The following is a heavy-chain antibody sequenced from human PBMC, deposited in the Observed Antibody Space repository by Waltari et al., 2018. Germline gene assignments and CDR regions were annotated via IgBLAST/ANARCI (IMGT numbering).Heavy chain of an antibody. D-gene: IGHD3-22*01. CDR3: ARVGVTG. V-gene: IGHV3-48*03. CDR2: ISSSGSTI. CDR1: GFTFSSYE. Sequence: EVQLVESGGGLVQPGGSLRLSCAASGFTFSSYEMNWVRQAPGKVLGGFSYISSSGSTIYYADAVKCRFTISRDNAKNSLYLQMNSLRAEDTAVDYCARVGVTGWGQGTLVTVSS. J-gene: IGHJ4*02.